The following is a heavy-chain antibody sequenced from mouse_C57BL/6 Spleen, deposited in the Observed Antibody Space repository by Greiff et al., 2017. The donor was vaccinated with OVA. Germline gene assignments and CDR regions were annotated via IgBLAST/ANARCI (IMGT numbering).Heavy chain of an antibody. D-gene: IGHD2-4*01. Sequence: EVKLVESGPELVKPGASVKISCKASGYSFTGYYMNWVKQSPEKSLEWIGEINPSTGGTTYNQKFKAKATLTVDKSSSTAYMQLKSLTSEDSAVYYCARGSTMITSFAYWGQGTLVTVSA. J-gene: IGHJ3*01. CDR3: ARGSTMITSFAY. V-gene: IGHV1-42*01. CDR2: INPSTGGT. CDR1: GYSFTGYY.